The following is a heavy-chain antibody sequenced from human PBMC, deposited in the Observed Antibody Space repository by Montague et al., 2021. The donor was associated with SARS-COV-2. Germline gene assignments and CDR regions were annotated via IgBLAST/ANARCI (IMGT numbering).Heavy chain of an antibody. D-gene: IGHD3-3*01. CDR1: GGSISSYY. CDR2: IYTSGST. CDR3: ARGLDYYDFSSGYYPAYWYFDL. J-gene: IGHJ2*01. V-gene: IGHV4-4*07. Sequence: SETLSLTCTVSGGSISSYYWSWIRQPAGKGLEWIGRIYTSGSTNYNPSLKSRVTMSVDTSKNQFSLKLSSVTAADTAVYYCARGLDYYDFSSGYYPAYWYFDLWGRGTMVTVSS.